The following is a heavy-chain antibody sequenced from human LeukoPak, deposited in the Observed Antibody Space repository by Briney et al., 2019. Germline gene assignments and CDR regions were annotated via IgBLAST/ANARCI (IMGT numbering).Heavy chain of an antibody. Sequence: SETLSLTCTVSGGSISSSNYYWGWIRQPPGKGLEWIGEIYHSGSTNYNPSLKSRVTISVDKSKNQFSLKLSSVTAADTAVYYCARDRGYSSRRFDYWGQGTLVTVSS. D-gene: IGHD6-13*01. CDR2: IYHSGST. CDR1: GGSISSSNYY. V-gene: IGHV4-39*07. J-gene: IGHJ4*02. CDR3: ARDRGYSSRRFDY.